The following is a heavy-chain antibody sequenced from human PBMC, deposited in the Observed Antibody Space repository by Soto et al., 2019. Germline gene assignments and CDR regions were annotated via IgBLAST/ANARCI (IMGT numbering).Heavy chain of an antibody. CDR1: GYTFTGYY. V-gene: IGHV1-2*04. J-gene: IGHJ5*02. Sequence: ASVKVSCKASGYTFTGYYMHWVRQAPGQGLEWMGWINPNSGGTNYAQKFQGWVTMTRDTSISTAYMELSRLRSDDTAVYYCARDTDYGGNSVWFDPWGQGTLVTV. CDR2: INPNSGGT. D-gene: IGHD4-17*01. CDR3: ARDTDYGGNSVWFDP.